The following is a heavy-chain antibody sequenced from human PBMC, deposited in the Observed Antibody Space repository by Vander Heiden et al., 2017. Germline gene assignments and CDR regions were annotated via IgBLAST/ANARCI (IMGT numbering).Heavy chain of an antibody. D-gene: IGHD6-19*01. V-gene: IGHV3-13*01. CDR3: ARGSEYSSGLDV. Sequence: EVQLVESGGGLVQPGGSLRLSCAASGFPFSSYDMHWVRQATGKGLEWVSAIGTAGDTYYPGSVKGRFTISRENAKNSLYLQMNSLRAGDTAVYYCARGSEYSSGLDVWGQGTTVTVSS. J-gene: IGHJ6*02. CDR1: GFPFSSYD. CDR2: IGTAGDT.